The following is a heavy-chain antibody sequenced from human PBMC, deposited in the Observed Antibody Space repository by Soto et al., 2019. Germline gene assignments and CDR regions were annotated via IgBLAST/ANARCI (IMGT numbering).Heavy chain of an antibody. D-gene: IGHD2-21*01. CDR1: GFVVGSYS. CDR2: IMDDGNAE. Sequence: PGGSLRLSCAASGFVVGSYSMHWVRQAPGKGLEWVAVIMDDGNAEYYPDSVKGRFTLSRDNSKNILYVQMNSLRVEDTAVYYCTRPTGDGGNCYFAHRGRGTLVTVSS. V-gene: IGHV3-30*14. CDR3: TRPTGDGGNCYFAH. J-gene: IGHJ5*02.